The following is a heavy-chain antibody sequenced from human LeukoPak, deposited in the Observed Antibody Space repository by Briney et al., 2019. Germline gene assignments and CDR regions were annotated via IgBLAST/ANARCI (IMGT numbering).Heavy chain of an antibody. V-gene: IGHV3-21*01. CDR2: ISTSSSYI. D-gene: IGHD2-15*01. J-gene: IGHJ4*02. CDR1: GFTFSSYS. CDR3: ARDVVVVVASDSNFNY. Sequence: GGSLRLSCAASGFTFSSYSMNWVRQAPGKGLEWVSSISTSSSYIYYADSVKGRFTISRDNARNSLYLQMNSLRAEDTAMYYCARDVVVVVASDSNFNYWGQGTLVTVSS.